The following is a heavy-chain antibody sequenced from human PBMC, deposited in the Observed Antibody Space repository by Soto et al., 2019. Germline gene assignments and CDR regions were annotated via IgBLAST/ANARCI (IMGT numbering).Heavy chain of an antibody. CDR3: AREVDTAIQHWFDP. CDR2: IIPIFGTA. D-gene: IGHD5-18*01. CDR1: GGTFSSYA. J-gene: IGHJ5*02. Sequence: SVKVSCKASGGTFSSYAISWVRQAPGQGLEWMGGIIPIFGTANYAQKFQGRVTITADKSTSTAYMELSSLRSEDTAVYYCAREVDTAIQHWFDPWGQGTLVTVSS. V-gene: IGHV1-69*06.